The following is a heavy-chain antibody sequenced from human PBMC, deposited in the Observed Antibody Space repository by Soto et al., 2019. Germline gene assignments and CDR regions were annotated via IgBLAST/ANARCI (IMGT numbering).Heavy chain of an antibody. D-gene: IGHD2-2*01. Sequence: QVQLQESGPGLVKPSQPLSLTCTVSGGSISSGGYYWSWIRQHPGKGLEWIGYIYYSGSTYYNPSRKSRVTISVDTSKNQFSLKLSSVTAADTSVYYCASSSTILGMDVWGQGTTVTVSS. J-gene: IGHJ6*02. CDR2: IYYSGST. CDR1: GGSISSGGYY. CDR3: ASSSTILGMDV. V-gene: IGHV4-31*03.